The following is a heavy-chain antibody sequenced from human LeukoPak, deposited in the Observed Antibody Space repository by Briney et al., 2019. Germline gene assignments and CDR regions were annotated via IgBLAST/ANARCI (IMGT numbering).Heavy chain of an antibody. CDR3: ARGSGDVLTAYYKGPQDNWFDP. D-gene: IGHD3-9*01. V-gene: IGHV1-18*01. CDR1: GYTFTNYG. J-gene: IGHJ5*02. CDR2: ISPYNGTT. Sequence: ASVKVSCKASGYTFTNYGISWVRQAPGQGLEWVGWISPYNGTTNYAQKLLGRVTMTTDTSTTTVYMELRSLRSDDTAVYYCARGSGDVLTAYYKGPQDNWFDPWGQGTLVTVSS.